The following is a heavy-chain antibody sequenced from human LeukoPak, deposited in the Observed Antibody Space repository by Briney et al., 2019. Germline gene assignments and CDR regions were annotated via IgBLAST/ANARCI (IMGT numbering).Heavy chain of an antibody. CDR3: ARGYSSCWYLSWFDP. J-gene: IGHJ5*02. CDR2: MNPNSGNT. V-gene: IGHV1-8*01. D-gene: IGHD6-19*01. Sequence: GASVKVSCKASGYTFTSYDINWVRQATGQGLEWMGWMNPNSGNTGYAQKFQGRVTMTRNTSISTAYMELSSLRSEDTAVYYCARGYSSCWYLSWFDPWGQGTLVTVSS. CDR1: GYTFTSYD.